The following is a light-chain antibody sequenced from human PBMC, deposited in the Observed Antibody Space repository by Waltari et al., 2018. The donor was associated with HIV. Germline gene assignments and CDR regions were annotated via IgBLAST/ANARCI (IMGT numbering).Light chain of an antibody. Sequence: DVQMTQSPSSLSAFVGDRVTITCRASQGIGIFLAWFHQKPGKVPKLLISGASTLQSGVPSRFSGSGSGTDFALTISSLQPEDVASYYCQKYNSAPFTFGPGTKVDLK. CDR3: QKYNSAPFT. CDR1: QGIGIF. CDR2: GAS. V-gene: IGKV1-27*01. J-gene: IGKJ3*01.